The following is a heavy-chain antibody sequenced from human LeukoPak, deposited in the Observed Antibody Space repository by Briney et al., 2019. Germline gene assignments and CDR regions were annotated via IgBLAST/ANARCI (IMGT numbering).Heavy chain of an antibody. V-gene: IGHV3-21*01. D-gene: IGHD3-16*01. J-gene: IGHJ6*02. CDR2: ISSSSSYI. Sequence: GGSLRLSCAASGFTFSSYSMNWVRQAPGKGLEWVSSISSSSSYIYYADSVKGRFTISRDNAKNSLYLQMNSLRAEDTAVYYCARDSDLLGDYYGMAVWGQGTTVTVSS. CDR3: ARDSDLLGDYYGMAV. CDR1: GFTFSSYS.